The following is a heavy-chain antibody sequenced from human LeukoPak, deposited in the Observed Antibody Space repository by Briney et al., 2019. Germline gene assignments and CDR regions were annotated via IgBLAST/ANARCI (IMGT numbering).Heavy chain of an antibody. J-gene: IGHJ6*02. D-gene: IGHD4-17*01. CDR2: IYYSGST. V-gene: IGHV4-59*01. CDR1: GASISSYY. CDR3: ARTVTRAEIYYYGMDV. Sequence: SETLSLTCTVSGASISSYYWSWIRQPPGKGLEWIGYIYYSGSTNYNPSLKSRVTISVDTSKNQFSLKLSSVTAADTAVYYCARTVTRAEIYYYGMDVWGQGTTVTVSS.